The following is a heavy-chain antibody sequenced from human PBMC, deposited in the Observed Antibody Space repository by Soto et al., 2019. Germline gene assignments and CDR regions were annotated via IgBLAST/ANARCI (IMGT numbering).Heavy chain of an antibody. Sequence: GASVKVSCKASGYTFTSYDINWVRQATGQGLEWMGWMNPNSGNTGYAQKFQGRVTMTRNTSISTAYMELSSLRSEDTAVYYCARGREWELLERRQQPTYYYYSGMDVWGQGTTVTVSS. CDR3: ARGREWELLERRQQPTYYYYSGMDV. CDR1: GYTFTSYD. D-gene: IGHD1-26*01. J-gene: IGHJ6*02. CDR2: MNPNSGNT. V-gene: IGHV1-8*01.